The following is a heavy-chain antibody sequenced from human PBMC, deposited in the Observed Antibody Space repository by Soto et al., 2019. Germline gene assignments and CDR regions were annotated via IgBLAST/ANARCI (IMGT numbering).Heavy chain of an antibody. CDR3: ASSHAGAHITAAVH. J-gene: IGHJ4*02. CDR1: GGSISSGGYS. D-gene: IGHD6-13*01. Sequence: QLQLQESGSGLVKPSQTLSLTCAVSGGSISSGGYSWSWIRQPPGKGLEWIGYIYHSGSTYYNPSTKRRVTTSVDRSKNQFSLKLSSVTAADTAVYYCASSHAGAHITAAVHWGQGTLVTVSS. V-gene: IGHV4-30-2*01. CDR2: IYHSGST.